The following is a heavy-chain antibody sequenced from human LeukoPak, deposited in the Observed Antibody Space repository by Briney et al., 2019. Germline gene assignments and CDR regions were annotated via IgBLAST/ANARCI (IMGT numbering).Heavy chain of an antibody. CDR1: GGSISSSSYY. CDR3: ARDYGPGYDILTGYYSWFDP. Sequence: PSETLSLTCTVSGGSISSSSYYWGWIRQPPGKGLEWIGSIYYSGSTYYNPSLKSRVTISVDTSKNQFSLKLSSVTAADTAVYYCARDYGPGYDILTGYYSWFDPWGQGTLVTVSS. V-gene: IGHV4-39*07. D-gene: IGHD3-9*01. J-gene: IGHJ5*02. CDR2: IYYSGST.